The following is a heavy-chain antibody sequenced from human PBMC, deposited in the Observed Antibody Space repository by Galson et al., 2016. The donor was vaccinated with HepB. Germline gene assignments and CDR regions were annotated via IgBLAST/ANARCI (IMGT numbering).Heavy chain of an antibody. CDR1: GGSTNNIA. D-gene: IGHD2-15*01. V-gene: IGHV1-69*13. CDR3: ASPTTRGGLEVYYGMDV. J-gene: IGHJ6*02. CDR2: ISPIYATS. Sequence: SVKVSCKASGGSTNNIAISWVRQAPGQGLEWMGGISPIYATSEYAQKFQGRVTIAADESTSTVYMELSSLTSEDTAIYFCASPTTRGGLEVYYGMDVWGQGTTVTVSS.